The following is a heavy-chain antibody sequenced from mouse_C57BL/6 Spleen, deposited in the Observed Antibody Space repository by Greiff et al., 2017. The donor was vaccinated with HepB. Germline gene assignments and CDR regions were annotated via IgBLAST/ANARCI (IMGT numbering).Heavy chain of an antibody. J-gene: IGHJ3*01. CDR3: ARPHYYGSSPFAY. CDR1: GFNIKDYY. V-gene: IGHV14-2*01. CDR2: IDPEDGET. Sequence: EVQLQQSGAELVEPGASVKLSCTASGFNIKDYYMHWMKQRTEQGLEWMGRIDPEDGETKYAPKFQGKATITADTSSNIDYLQLSSLKSEDTAVYYCARPHYYGSSPFAYWGQGTLVTVSA. D-gene: IGHD1-1*01.